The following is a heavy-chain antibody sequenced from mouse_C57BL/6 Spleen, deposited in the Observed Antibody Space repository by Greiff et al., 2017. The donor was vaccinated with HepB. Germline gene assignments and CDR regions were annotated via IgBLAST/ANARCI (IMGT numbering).Heavy chain of an antibody. Sequence: VQLQQSGAELVRPGSSVKLSCKASGYTFTSYWMDWVKQRPGQGLEWIGNIYPSDSETHYNQKFKDKATLTVDKSSSTAYMQLSSLTSEDSAVYYCARNYGSSRVDYWGQGTTLTVSS. J-gene: IGHJ2*01. CDR1: GYTFTSYW. CDR3: ARNYGSSRVDY. CDR2: IYPSDSET. V-gene: IGHV1-61*01. D-gene: IGHD1-1*01.